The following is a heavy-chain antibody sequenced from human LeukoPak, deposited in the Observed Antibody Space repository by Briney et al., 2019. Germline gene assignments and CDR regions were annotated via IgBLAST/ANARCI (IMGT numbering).Heavy chain of an antibody. Sequence: GGSLRLSCAASGFTFSGYWMHWVRQAPGKGLVWVSRINSDGSSTSYADSVKGRFTISRDNAKNTLYLQMNSLRAEDTAVYYCARGGSYSYGYGYYGMDVWGQGTTVTVSS. CDR1: GFTFSGYW. CDR3: ARGGSYSYGYGYYGMDV. J-gene: IGHJ6*02. D-gene: IGHD5-18*01. V-gene: IGHV3-74*01. CDR2: INSDGSST.